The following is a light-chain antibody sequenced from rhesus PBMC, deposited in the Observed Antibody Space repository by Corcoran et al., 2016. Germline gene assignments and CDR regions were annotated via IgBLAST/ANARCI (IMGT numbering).Light chain of an antibody. CDR2: KAS. CDR1: QGISSW. CDR3: QQYSSRPLT. V-gene: IGKV1-22*01. Sequence: DIQMTQSPSSLSASVGDTVTITCRASQGISSWLAWYHQKPGNAPKLLIYKASSLPSGVPSRFSGSGAGTDCTLTISSRQSEDFATYYCQQYSSRPLTFGGGTKVELK. J-gene: IGKJ4*01.